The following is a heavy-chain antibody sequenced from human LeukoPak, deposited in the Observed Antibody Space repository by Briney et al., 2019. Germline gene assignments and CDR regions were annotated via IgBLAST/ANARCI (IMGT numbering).Heavy chain of an antibody. CDR1: GFTFSSFT. Sequence: GGSLRLSCAASGFTFSSFTMNWVRQAPGKGLEWVSSISSTSTYIHYADSVKGRFTISRDNAKNSLYLQMNSLRAEDTAVYYCAKEDGRYSTWGAFDIWGQGTMVTVSS. CDR3: AKEDGRYSTWGAFDI. V-gene: IGHV3-21*04. D-gene: IGHD1-26*01. CDR2: ISSTSTYI. J-gene: IGHJ3*02.